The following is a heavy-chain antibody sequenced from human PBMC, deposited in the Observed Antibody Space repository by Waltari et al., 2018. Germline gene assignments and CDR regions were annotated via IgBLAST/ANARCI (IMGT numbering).Heavy chain of an antibody. CDR1: GYTFTSYD. V-gene: IGHV1-8*02. Sequence: QVQLVQSGAEVKKPGASVKVSCKASGYTFTSYDINWVRQATGQGLEWMGWMNPNSGKTGYEQKFQGRGTSTRNTSISTAYMGLSSLRSEDTAVYYGARSRWYSSGWYEDYWGQGTLVTVSS. CDR2: MNPNSGKT. J-gene: IGHJ4*02. CDR3: ARSRWYSSGWYEDY. D-gene: IGHD6-19*01.